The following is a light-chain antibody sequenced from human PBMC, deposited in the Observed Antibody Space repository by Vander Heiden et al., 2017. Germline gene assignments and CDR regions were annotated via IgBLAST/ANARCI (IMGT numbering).Light chain of an antibody. J-gene: IGKJ2*03. V-gene: IGKV1-39*01. CDR3: QQSHSSPFS. Sequence: DIKLTQSPSSLSASVGDRVTITCRASQSISGYLNWYQQKPGKAPKLLIYTASGLQSGVPSRFSGSGSGTDFTLTISSLQPEDFATYFCQQSHSSPFSFGQGTKLEI. CDR2: TAS. CDR1: QSISGY.